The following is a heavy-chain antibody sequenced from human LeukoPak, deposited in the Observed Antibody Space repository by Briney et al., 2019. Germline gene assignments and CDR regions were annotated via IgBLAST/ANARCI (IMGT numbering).Heavy chain of an antibody. CDR1: GFTFSSYA. CDR3: AKNGIVVVPAAISDAFDI. D-gene: IGHD2-2*01. V-gene: IGHV3-23*01. Sequence: QTGGSLRLSCAASGFTFSSYAMSWVRQAPGKGLEWVSAISGSGGSTYYADSVKGRFTISRDNSKNTPYLQMNSLRAEDTAVYYCAKNGIVVVPAAISDAFDIWGQGTMVTVSS. CDR2: ISGSGGST. J-gene: IGHJ3*02.